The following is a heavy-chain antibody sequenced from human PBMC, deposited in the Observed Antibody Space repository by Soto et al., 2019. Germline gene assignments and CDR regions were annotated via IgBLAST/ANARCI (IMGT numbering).Heavy chain of an antibody. CDR3: AKARIAAAVPISVRYFDY. CDR1: GFTVSSNY. V-gene: IGHV3-53*04. D-gene: IGHD6-13*01. J-gene: IGHJ4*02. CDR2: IYSCGST. Sequence: GGSLRLSCAASGFTVSSNYMSWVRQAPGKGLEWVSVIYSCGSTYYADSVKGRFTIPRHNSKNTLYLQMNSLRAEDTAVYYCAKARIAAAVPISVRYFDYWGQGTLVTVSS.